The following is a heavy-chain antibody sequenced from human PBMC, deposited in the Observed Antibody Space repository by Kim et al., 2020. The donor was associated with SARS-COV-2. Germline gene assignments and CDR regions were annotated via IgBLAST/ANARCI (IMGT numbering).Heavy chain of an antibody. CDR1: GGSISSSSYY. CDR3: ARHVLGWLRGGHLDY. D-gene: IGHD5-12*01. J-gene: IGHJ4*02. Sequence: SETLSLTCTVSGGSISSSSYYWGWIRQPPGKGLEWIGSIYYSGSTYYNPSLKSRVTISVDTSKNQFSLKLSSVTAADTAVYYCARHVLGWLRGGHLDYWGQGTLVTVSS. CDR2: IYYSGST. V-gene: IGHV4-39*01.